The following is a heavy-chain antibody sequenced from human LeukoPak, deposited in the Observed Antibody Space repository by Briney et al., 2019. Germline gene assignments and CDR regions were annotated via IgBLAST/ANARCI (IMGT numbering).Heavy chain of an antibody. Sequence: SETLSLTCTVSGGSISSYYWSWIRQPPGKGLEWIGYIYYSGSTNYNPSLKSRVTIPVDTSKNQFSLKLSSVTAADTAVYYCARVHGAGGWLVRSRHYYYMDVWGKGTTVTVSS. CDR1: GGSISSYY. CDR3: ARVHGAGGWLVRSRHYYYMDV. CDR2: IYYSGST. J-gene: IGHJ6*03. D-gene: IGHD6-19*01. V-gene: IGHV4-59*01.